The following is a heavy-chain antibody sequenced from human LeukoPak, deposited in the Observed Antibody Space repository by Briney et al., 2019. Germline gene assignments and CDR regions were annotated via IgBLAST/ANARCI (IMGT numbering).Heavy chain of an antibody. CDR1: GFTVSSDY. CDR3: ARNWSDP. Sequence: GSLRLSCAASGFTVSSDYMSWVRQAPGKGLEWVSVIYSGGSTYYADSVKGRFTISRDKSKNTVYLQMNSLRFEDTAMYYCARNWSDPWGQGTLVTVSS. CDR2: IYSGGST. J-gene: IGHJ5*02. V-gene: IGHV3-53*05.